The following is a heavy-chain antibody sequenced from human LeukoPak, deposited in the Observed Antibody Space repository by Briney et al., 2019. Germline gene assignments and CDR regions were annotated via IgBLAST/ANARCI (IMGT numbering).Heavy chain of an antibody. Sequence: GASVKVSCTASGYTFTNYALQWVRQAPGQRLEWMGWINAGNGNTRYSQRFQGRVTISRDTSASTVYMALSSLKSEDTAIYYCARDVGVGYSYAFDFWGQGTLSPSPQ. J-gene: IGHJ4*02. V-gene: IGHV1-3*01. D-gene: IGHD5-18*01. CDR3: ARDVGVGYSYAFDF. CDR1: GYTFTNYA. CDR2: INAGNGNT.